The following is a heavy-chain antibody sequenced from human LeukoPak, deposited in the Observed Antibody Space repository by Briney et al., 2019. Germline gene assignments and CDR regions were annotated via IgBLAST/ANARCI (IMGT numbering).Heavy chain of an antibody. Sequence: PSETLSLTCTVSGGSISNYYWSWIRQPAGRGLEWIGRMSASGSTNYSPSLKSRVTMSVDTSKSQFSLRLNSVTAADTAVYYCARPYTTSWYALDYWGQGTLVTVSS. V-gene: IGHV4-4*07. J-gene: IGHJ4*02. D-gene: IGHD6-13*01. CDR1: GGSISNYY. CDR3: ARPYTTSWYALDY. CDR2: MSASGST.